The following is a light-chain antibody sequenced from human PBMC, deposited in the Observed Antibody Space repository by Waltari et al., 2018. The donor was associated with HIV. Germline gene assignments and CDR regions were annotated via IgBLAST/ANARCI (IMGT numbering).Light chain of an antibody. CDR2: AAS. J-gene: IGKJ4*01. V-gene: IGKV1-9*01. Sequence: GDRITITCRPSKDINTFLAWYQQKPGRAPKLLVYAASTLQSGVSSRFSGSGSGTDFTLTINSLQPEDCATYYCQQLNSYPVTFGGGTKVEI. CDR1: KDINTF. CDR3: QQLNSYPVT.